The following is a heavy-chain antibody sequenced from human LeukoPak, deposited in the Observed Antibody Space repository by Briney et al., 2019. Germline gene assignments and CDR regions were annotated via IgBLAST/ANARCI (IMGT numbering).Heavy chain of an antibody. Sequence: GGSLRLSCAASGFTFSSYEMNWVRQAPGKGLEWVSYISSSGSTIYYADSVKGRFTISRDNAKNSLYLQMNSPRAEDTAVYYCARDSGGAQFFDYWGQGTLVTVSS. J-gene: IGHJ4*02. CDR2: ISSSGSTI. CDR3: ARDSGGAQFFDY. CDR1: GFTFSSYE. D-gene: IGHD3-16*01. V-gene: IGHV3-48*03.